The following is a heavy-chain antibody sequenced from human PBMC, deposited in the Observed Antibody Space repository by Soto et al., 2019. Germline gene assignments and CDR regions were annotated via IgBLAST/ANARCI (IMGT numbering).Heavy chain of an antibody. CDR1: GFTFSSYG. V-gene: IGHV3-30*18. CDR3: AKDQEGGPFDY. CDR2: ISYDGSNK. J-gene: IGHJ4*01. Sequence: PGGSLRLSCAASGFTFSSYGMHWVRQAPGKGLEWVAVISYDGSNKYYADSVKGRFTISRDNSKNTLYLQMNSLRAEDTAVYYCAKDQEGGPFDYWGHVTLVTVSS. D-gene: IGHD3-16*01.